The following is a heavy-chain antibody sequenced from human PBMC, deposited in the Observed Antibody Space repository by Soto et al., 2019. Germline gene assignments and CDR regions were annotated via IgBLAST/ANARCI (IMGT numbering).Heavy chain of an antibody. CDR2: MNPNSGNT. CDR1: GYTFTSYD. CDR3: ARGLYYDSSGSDDAFDI. V-gene: IGHV1-8*01. D-gene: IGHD3-22*01. Sequence: ASVKVSCKASGYTFTSYDINWERQATGQGLEWMGWMNPNSGNTGYTQKFQGRVTMARNTSISTAYMELSSLRSEDTAVYYCARGLYYDSSGSDDAFDIWGQGTMVTVSS. J-gene: IGHJ3*02.